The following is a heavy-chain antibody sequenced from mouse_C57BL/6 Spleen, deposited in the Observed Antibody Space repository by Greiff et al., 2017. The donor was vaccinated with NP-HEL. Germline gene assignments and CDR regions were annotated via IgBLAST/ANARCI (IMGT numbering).Heavy chain of an antibody. CDR3: ARSQMGRLAWFAY. V-gene: IGHV1-55*01. Sequence: QVQLQQPGAELVKPGASVKMSCKASGYTFTSYWITWVKQRPGQGLEWIGDIYPGSGSTNYNEKFKSKATLTVDTSSSTAYMQLSSLTSEDSAVYYCARSQMGRLAWFAYWGQGTLVTVSA. D-gene: IGHD4-1*01. J-gene: IGHJ3*01. CDR2: IYPGSGST. CDR1: GYTFTSYW.